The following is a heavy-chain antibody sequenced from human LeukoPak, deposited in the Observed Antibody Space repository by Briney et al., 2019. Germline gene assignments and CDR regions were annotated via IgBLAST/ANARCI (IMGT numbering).Heavy chain of an antibody. V-gene: IGHV3-23*01. Sequence: GGSLRLSCAASGFTFSSYAMSWVRQAPGKGLEWVSGISGSGDNTYYADSVKGRFTISRDNSKNTLYVQVNSLGTEDAAAYYCAKGSYYDSSGSFYFDYWGQGTLVTVSS. D-gene: IGHD3-22*01. CDR3: AKGSYYDSSGSFYFDY. CDR1: GFTFSSYA. CDR2: ISGSGDNT. J-gene: IGHJ4*02.